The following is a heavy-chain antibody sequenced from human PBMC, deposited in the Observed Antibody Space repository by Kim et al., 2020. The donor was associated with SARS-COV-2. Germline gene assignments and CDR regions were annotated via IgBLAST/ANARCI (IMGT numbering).Heavy chain of an antibody. J-gene: IGHJ4*02. D-gene: IGHD2-15*01. CDR1: GFLVSSHY. V-gene: IGHV3-53*01. CDR2: LYSSVNT. Sequence: GGSLRLSCAASGFLVSSHYMSWVRQAPGKGLEWVSVLYSSVNTYNADSVKGRFTISRDTSKNTVYLQMNSLSGEDTAVYYCAGNLREYCSGGNCYALGYWGGGTEVPVSS. CDR3: AGNLREYCSGGNCYALGY.